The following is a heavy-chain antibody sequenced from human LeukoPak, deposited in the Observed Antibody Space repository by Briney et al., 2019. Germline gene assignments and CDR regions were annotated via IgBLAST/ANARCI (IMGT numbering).Heavy chain of an antibody. CDR1: GFKFDYYG. J-gene: IGHJ5*02. CDR3: ARDAGPYYYGSGSPFDP. V-gene: IGHV3-20*01. CDR2: INWNGGTT. Sequence: GGSLRLSCAASGFKFDYYGMIWVRQAPGKGLEWVSGINWNGGTTEYVDSVKGRFTISRDNAKNSLYLQMNSLRAEDTALYHCARDAGPYYYGSGSPFDPWGQGTLVTVSS. D-gene: IGHD3-10*01.